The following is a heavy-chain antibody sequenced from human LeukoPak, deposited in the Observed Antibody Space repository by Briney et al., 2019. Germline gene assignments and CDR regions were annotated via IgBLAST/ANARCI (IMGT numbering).Heavy chain of an antibody. D-gene: IGHD3-16*01. J-gene: IGHJ3*02. CDR2: MSPNSGDT. Sequence: GASVKVSCKASGYSFTTYDINWVRQATGQGLEWMGWMSPNSGDTGHAQKFQGRVTMTRSTSISTAYMELSSLTSEDTAVYYCARSRGVLGGGFDSFNIWGQGTMVTVSS. CDR3: ARSRGVLGGGFDSFNI. V-gene: IGHV1-8*01. CDR1: GYSFTTYD.